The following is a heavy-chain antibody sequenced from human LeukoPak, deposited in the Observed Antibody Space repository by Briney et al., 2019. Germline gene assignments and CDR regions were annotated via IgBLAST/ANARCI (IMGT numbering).Heavy chain of an antibody. CDR2: ISGGGGST. CDR1: GFTFTSYS. D-gene: IGHD1-26*01. V-gene: IGHV3-23*01. J-gene: IGHJ4*02. Sequence: GGPLRLSCAASGFTFTSYSMNWVRQAPGKGLEWVSTISGGGGSTYYADSVKGRFTTSRDNSKNTLYLQVNSLRAEDTAVYYCAKGGKWDVTPFDYWGQGTLVTVSS. CDR3: AKGGKWDVTPFDY.